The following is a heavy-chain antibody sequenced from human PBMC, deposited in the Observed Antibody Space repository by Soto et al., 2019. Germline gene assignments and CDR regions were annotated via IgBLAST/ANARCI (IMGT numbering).Heavy chain of an antibody. Sequence: EVQLLESGGGLVQPGGSLRLSCAASGFTFSSYAMSWVRQAPGKGLEWVSAISGSGGSTYYADSVKGRFTISRDNSKNTLYLQMNSLRAEDTAVYYCANRPSRIQLIHMDVWGKGITVTVSS. V-gene: IGHV3-23*01. D-gene: IGHD5-18*01. J-gene: IGHJ6*03. CDR2: ISGSGGST. CDR1: GFTFSSYA. CDR3: ANRPSRIQLIHMDV.